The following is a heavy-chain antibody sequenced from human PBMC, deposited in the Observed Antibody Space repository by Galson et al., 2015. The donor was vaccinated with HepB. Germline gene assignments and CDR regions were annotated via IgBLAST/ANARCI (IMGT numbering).Heavy chain of an antibody. Sequence: SVKVSCKASGYTFTSYAMNWVRQAPGQGLEWMGWINTNTGNPTYAQGFTGRFVFSLDTSVSTAYLQISSLKAEDTAVYYCARGGAYMITFGGVGYYYYYMDVWGKGTTVTVSS. J-gene: IGHJ6*03. V-gene: IGHV7-4-1*02. D-gene: IGHD3-16*01. CDR2: INTNTGNP. CDR3: ARGGAYMITFGGVGYYYYYMDV. CDR1: GYTFTSYA.